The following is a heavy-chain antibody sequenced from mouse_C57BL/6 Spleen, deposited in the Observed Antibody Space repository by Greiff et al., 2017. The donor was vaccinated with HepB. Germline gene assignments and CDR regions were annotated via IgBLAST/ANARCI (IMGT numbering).Heavy chain of an antibody. D-gene: IGHD2-14*01. Sequence: QVQLKQPGAELVRPGSSVKLSCKASGYTFTSYWMDWVKQRPGQGLEWIGNIYPSDSETHYNQKFKDKATLTVDKSSSTAYMPLSSLTSEDSAVYYCARGTPRYFDVWGTGTTVTVSS. CDR2: IYPSDSET. V-gene: IGHV1-61*01. CDR1: GYTFTSYW. CDR3: ARGTPRYFDV. J-gene: IGHJ1*03.